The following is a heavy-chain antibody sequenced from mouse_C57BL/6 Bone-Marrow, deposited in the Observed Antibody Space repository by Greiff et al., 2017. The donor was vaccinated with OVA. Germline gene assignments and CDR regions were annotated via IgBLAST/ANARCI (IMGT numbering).Heavy chain of an antibody. Sequence: EVKLVESGGGLVKPGGSLKLSCAASGFTFSDYGMHWVRQAPETGLEWVAYISSGSSTIYYADTVKGRFTISRDNAKNTLFLQMTSLRSEDTAMYYCATYGSSYGFDYWGQGTTLTVSS. D-gene: IGHD1-1*01. CDR2: ISSGSSTI. V-gene: IGHV5-17*01. J-gene: IGHJ2*01. CDR3: ATYGSSYGFDY. CDR1: GFTFSDYG.